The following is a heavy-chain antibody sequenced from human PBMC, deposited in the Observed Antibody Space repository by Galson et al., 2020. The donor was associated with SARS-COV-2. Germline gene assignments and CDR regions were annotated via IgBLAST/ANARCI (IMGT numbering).Heavy chain of an antibody. CDR3: ARDLGPAPVIKWYFEL. J-gene: IGHJ2*01. Sequence: GESLKISCTASGFTFSDYTMIWVRQAPGKGLEWVSSIFGSGSHKYYADSLKGRFTISRDSAKSSLFLQMNSLGADDTAVYYCARDLGPAPVIKWYFELWGRGALVTVSS. D-gene: IGHD2-21*01. CDR1: GFTFSDYT. CDR2: IFGSGSHK. V-gene: IGHV3-21*01.